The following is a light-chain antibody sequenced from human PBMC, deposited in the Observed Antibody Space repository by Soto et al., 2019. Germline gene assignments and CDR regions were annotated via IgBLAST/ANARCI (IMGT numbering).Light chain of an antibody. V-gene: IGLV1-51*02. Sequence: QSVLTQPPSVSAAPGQAVSISCSVTSCNIGNGYLSWYQQLPGTPPKLLLYENDKRPSGIPDRCSGSKSGTSDTLDITGRQTGDEDDYYCGTWDSSLNAYCFGSGTKLTVL. J-gene: IGLJ1*01. CDR3: GTWDSSLNAYC. CDR2: END. CDR1: SCNIGNGY.